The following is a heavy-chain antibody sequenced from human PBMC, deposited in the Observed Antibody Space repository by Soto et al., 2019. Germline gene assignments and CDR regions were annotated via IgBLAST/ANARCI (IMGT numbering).Heavy chain of an antibody. CDR1: GGSFSGYY. CDR3: ACRIAAAGAYYYGMDV. Sequence: SETLSLTCAVYGGSFSGYYWSWIRQPPGKVLEWIGEINHSGSTNYNPSLKSRVTISVDTSKNQFSLKLSSVTAADTAVYYCACRIAAAGAYYYGMDVWGQGTKVTVSS. J-gene: IGHJ6*02. CDR2: INHSGST. V-gene: IGHV4-34*01. D-gene: IGHD6-13*01.